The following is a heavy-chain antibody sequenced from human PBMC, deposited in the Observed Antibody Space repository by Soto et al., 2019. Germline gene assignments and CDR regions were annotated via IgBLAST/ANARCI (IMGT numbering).Heavy chain of an antibody. J-gene: IGHJ5*02. CDR2: IYYTGMT. CDR3: ARGLQDWFDP. D-gene: IGHD4-4*01. Sequence: PSETLSLTCTVSGTSISSSDYYWGWIRQPPGKGLEWITSIYYTGMTYYNPSLKSRVTISVDRSKNQLSLKLSSVTAADTAVYYCARGLQDWFDPWGQGTLVTVSS. CDR1: GTSISSSDYY. V-gene: IGHV4-39*01.